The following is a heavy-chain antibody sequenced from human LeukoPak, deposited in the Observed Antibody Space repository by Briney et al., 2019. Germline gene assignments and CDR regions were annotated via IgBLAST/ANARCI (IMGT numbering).Heavy chain of an antibody. CDR1: GFTFSSYE. CDR3: ASLDRGYYYSFDY. V-gene: IGHV3-48*03. D-gene: IGHD2/OR15-2a*01. J-gene: IGHJ4*02. CDR2: ISSSGSTI. Sequence: GGSLRLSCAASGFTFSSYEMNWVRQAPGKGLEWVSYISSSGSTIYYADSVKGRFTISRDNAKNTLYLQMNSLRAEDTAVYFCASLDRGYYYSFDYWGQGTLVTVSS.